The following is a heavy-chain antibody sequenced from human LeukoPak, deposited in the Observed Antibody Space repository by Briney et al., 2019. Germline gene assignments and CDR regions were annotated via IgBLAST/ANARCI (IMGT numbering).Heavy chain of an antibody. D-gene: IGHD6-19*01. V-gene: IGHV4-38-2*02. CDR3: ARDRSGFGDCDT. J-gene: IGHJ5*02. CDR1: GRSISRGSY. Sequence: SETLSLTCDISGRSISRGSYWGWIRRPPGKGLEWIGNIDHAGSPYYNPSLRSRVTISVDTSNNQFSLKLSSVTAPDTAVYYCARDRSGFGDCDTWGQGTLFSVSS. CDR2: IDHAGSP.